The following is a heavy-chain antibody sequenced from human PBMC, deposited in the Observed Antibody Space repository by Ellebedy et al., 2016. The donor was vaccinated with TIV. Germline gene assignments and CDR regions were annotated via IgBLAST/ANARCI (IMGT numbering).Heavy chain of an antibody. CDR2: IYPDGTST. J-gene: IGHJ6*02. CDR3: ARDGAYGDYAPGQYGMDV. D-gene: IGHD4-17*01. V-gene: IGHV3-74*01. Sequence: GGSLRLSCATSGFTFSSYWMHWVRQAPGKGLVWVSRIYPDGTSTSHADSVKGRFTISRDNAKSTMYLQMDSLRAEDTAVYYCARDGAYGDYAPGQYGMDVWGQGTTVIVS. CDR1: GFTFSSYW.